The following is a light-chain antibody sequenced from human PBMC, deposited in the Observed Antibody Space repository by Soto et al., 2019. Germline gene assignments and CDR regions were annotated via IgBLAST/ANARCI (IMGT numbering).Light chain of an antibody. CDR1: SFNIGNNY. V-gene: IGLV1-51*02. Sequence: QAVVTQPTSVSAAPGQKVTISCSGSSFNIGNNYVSWYQQLPGTAPKLLIYENNKRPSGIPDRFSGSKSGTSATLGITGLQTGDEADYYCGTWDSSLSARVFGGGTKLTVL. J-gene: IGLJ3*02. CDR2: ENN. CDR3: GTWDSSLSARV.